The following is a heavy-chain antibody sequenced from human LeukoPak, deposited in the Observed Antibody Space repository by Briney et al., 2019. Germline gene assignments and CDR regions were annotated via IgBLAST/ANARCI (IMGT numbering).Heavy chain of an antibody. CDR2: ISGSGGST. J-gene: IGHJ4*02. V-gene: IGHV3-23*01. CDR3: AKGPLNYDSSGYYYYFDY. CDR1: GFTFSSYA. Sequence: PGGSLRLSCAASGFTFSSYAMSWVRQAPRKGLEWVSAISGSGGSTYYADSVKGRFTISRDNSKNTLYLQMNSLRAEDTAVYYCAKGPLNYDSSGYYYYFDYWGQGTLVTVSS. D-gene: IGHD3-22*01.